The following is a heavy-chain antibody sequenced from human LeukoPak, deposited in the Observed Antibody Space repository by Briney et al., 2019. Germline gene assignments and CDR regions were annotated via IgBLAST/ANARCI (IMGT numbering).Heavy chain of an antibody. CDR3: AREVNTMIVVGRRFDY. Sequence: ASVKVSCKASGGTFSSYAISWVRQAPGQGLEWMGRIIPILGIANYAQKFQGRVTITADKSTSTAYMELRSLRSEDTAVYYCAREVNTMIVVGRRFDYWGQGTLVTVSS. D-gene: IGHD3-22*01. CDR1: GGTFSSYA. V-gene: IGHV1-69*04. CDR2: IIPILGIA. J-gene: IGHJ4*02.